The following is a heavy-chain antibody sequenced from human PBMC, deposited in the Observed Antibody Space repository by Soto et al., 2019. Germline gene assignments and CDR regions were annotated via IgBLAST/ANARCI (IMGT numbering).Heavy chain of an antibody. J-gene: IGHJ3*02. CDR1: GFAFSSYG. CDR3: AYGGSGREPDAVDI. V-gene: IGHV3-30*03. D-gene: IGHD3-10*01. Sequence: GGSLRLSCAASGFAFSSYGMHWVRQAPGKGLEWVAVISYDGSNKYYADSVKGRFTISRDNSKNTLYLQMNSLRAEDTAVYYCAYGGSGREPDAVDIWGQGTMVTGSS. CDR2: ISYDGSNK.